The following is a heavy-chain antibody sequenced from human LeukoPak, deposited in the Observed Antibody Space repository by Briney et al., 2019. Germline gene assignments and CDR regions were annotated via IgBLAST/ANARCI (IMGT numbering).Heavy chain of an antibody. CDR3: ARFSSGENYFDY. CDR1: GASISSTKW. CDR2: IYHSGSI. V-gene: IGHV4-4*02. D-gene: IGHD3-10*01. Sequence: SETLSLTCAVSGASISSTKWWTWVRQPPGKGLEWIGEIYHSGSINYNPSLKSRVTISVDKSKNQFSLKLSSVTAADTAVYYCARFSSGENYFDYWGQGTLVTVSS. J-gene: IGHJ4*02.